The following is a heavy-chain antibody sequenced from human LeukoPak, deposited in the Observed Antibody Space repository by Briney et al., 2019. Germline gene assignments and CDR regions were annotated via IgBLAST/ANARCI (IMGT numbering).Heavy chain of an antibody. Sequence: PGGSLRLSCAASGLTFTTSVINWVRQAPGKGLEWVAALSDDGRDEYYAESVKGRFTISRDNSKNTVHLRMNSLRAEDTAVYYCAKGDDIAMTNGAFDIWGQGTMVTVSS. CDR1: GLTFTTSV. D-gene: IGHD5-18*01. J-gene: IGHJ3*02. V-gene: IGHV3-30*18. CDR3: AKGDDIAMTNGAFDI. CDR2: LSDDGRDE.